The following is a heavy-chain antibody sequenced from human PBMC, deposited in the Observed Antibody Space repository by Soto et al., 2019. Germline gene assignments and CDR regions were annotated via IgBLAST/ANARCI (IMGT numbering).Heavy chain of an antibody. Sequence: SETLSLTCYVSDDSLSTYYWSWIRQSAGKGLEWIGRIYASGSTNYNPSLKGRVSMSVDTSKKQFSLKMMSVTAADTAMYYCARSAIPRGGWFRPWGQGVLVTVSS. V-gene: IGHV4-4*07. CDR2: IYASGST. D-gene: IGHD2-21*01. CDR1: DDSLSTYY. J-gene: IGHJ5*02. CDR3: ARSAIPRGGWFRP.